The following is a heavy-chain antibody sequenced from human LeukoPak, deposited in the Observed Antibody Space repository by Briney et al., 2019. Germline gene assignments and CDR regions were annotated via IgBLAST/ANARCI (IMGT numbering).Heavy chain of an antibody. CDR1: GGSISSGGYS. CDR2: IYHSGST. Sequence: TLSLTCAVSGGSISSGGYSWSWTRQPPGKGLEWIEYIYHSGSTYYNPSLKSRVTISVDRSKNQFSLKLSSVTAADTAVYYCARGVLRSPYYFDYWGQGTLVTVSS. CDR3: ARGVLRSPYYFDY. D-gene: IGHD3-3*01. V-gene: IGHV4-30-2*01. J-gene: IGHJ4*02.